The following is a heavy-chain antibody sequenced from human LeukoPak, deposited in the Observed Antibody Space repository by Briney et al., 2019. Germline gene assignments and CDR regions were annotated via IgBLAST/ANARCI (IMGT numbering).Heavy chain of an antibody. CDR2: IIPIFGTA. D-gene: IGHD2-2*01. CDR3: ARDRGDIVVVPAAIWFDP. CDR1: GGTFSSYA. Sequence: ASVKVSCKASGGTFSSYAISWVRQAPGQGLEWMGGIIPIFGTANYAQKFQGRVTITADKSTSTAYMELSSLRSEDTAVYYCARDRGDIVVVPAAIWFDPWGPGTLVTVSS. V-gene: IGHV1-69*06. J-gene: IGHJ5*02.